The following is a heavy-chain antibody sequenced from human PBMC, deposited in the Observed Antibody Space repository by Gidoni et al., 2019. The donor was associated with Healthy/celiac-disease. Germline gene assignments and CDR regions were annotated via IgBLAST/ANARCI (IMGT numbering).Heavy chain of an antibody. CDR3: ARDGDTAMVPYYFDY. CDR1: GFPVSSNY. J-gene: IGHJ4*02. CDR2: IYSGGST. V-gene: IGHV3-66*01. D-gene: IGHD5-18*01. Sequence: EVQLVESGGGLVQPGGSLRLSCAASGFPVSSNYMSWVRQAPGKGLEWVSVIYSGGSTYYADSVKGRFTISRDNSKNTLYLQMNSLRAEDTAVYYCARDGDTAMVPYYFDYWGQGTLVTVSS.